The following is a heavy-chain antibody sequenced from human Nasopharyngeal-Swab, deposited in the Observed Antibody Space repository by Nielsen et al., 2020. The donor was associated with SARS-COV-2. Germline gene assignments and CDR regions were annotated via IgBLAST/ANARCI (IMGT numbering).Heavy chain of an antibody. Sequence: GGSLRLSCAASGFTFSSYSMNWVRQAPGKGLEWVSYISSSSSTICYADSVKGRFTISRDNAKNSLYLQMNSLRAEDTAVYYCARWSGYYYYYGMDVWGQGTTVTVSS. J-gene: IGHJ6*02. CDR1: GFTFSSYS. V-gene: IGHV3-48*04. D-gene: IGHD3-3*01. CDR3: ARWSGYYYYYGMDV. CDR2: ISSSSSTI.